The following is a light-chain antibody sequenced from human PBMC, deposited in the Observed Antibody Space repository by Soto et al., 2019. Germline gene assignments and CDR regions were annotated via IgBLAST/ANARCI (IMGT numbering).Light chain of an antibody. V-gene: IGKV1-5*03. CDR3: QHYSAFSVT. J-gene: IGKJ1*01. CDR2: KAS. CDR1: QSIGDL. Sequence: DIQMTQSPSTLSASVEDRVTITCRASQSIGDLLAWYQQKPGEAPKLLIYKASYLESGVPSRFSDSGSGTEFTLTISSLQPEDLATYYCQHYSAFSVTFGQGTKVDIK.